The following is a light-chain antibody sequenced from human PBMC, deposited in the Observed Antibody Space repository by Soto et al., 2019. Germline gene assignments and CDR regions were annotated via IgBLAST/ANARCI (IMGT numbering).Light chain of an antibody. CDR2: EVS. Sequence: QSALTQPASVSGSPGQSITISCTGTSGDVGGYNYVSWYQQHPGKAPKLMIYEVSNRPSGVSNRFSGSEPGNTASLTISGLQAEDEADYYCSSYTSSSIDYVFGTGTKLTVL. CDR3: SSYTSSSIDYV. CDR1: SGDVGGYNY. V-gene: IGLV2-14*01. J-gene: IGLJ1*01.